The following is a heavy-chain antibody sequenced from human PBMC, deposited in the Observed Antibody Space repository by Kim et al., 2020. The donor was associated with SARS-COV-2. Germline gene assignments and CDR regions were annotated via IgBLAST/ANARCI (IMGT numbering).Heavy chain of an antibody. D-gene: IGHD3-10*01. V-gene: IGHV3-30*03. J-gene: IGHJ4*02. CDR2: NE. CDR3: VRDPGGRKFDH. Sequence: NEYYADSMKGRFTISRDDSKNSLYLQMNSLRPEDTAIYFCVRDPGGRKFDHWGQGTLVTVSS.